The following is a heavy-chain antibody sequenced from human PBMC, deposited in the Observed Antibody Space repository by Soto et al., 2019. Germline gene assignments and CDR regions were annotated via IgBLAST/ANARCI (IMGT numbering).Heavy chain of an antibody. J-gene: IGHJ4*02. Sequence: GGSLRLSCVVSGFTFSSYAMHWVRQAPGKGLEWVALISYDGSNKYYADSVKGRFTISRDNSKNTMYLQMNSLGADDTAVYYCARVHYYDSSDYYEIDYWGQGT. V-gene: IGHV3-30-3*01. CDR1: GFTFSSYA. CDR2: ISYDGSNK. D-gene: IGHD3-22*01. CDR3: ARVHYYDSSDYYEIDY.